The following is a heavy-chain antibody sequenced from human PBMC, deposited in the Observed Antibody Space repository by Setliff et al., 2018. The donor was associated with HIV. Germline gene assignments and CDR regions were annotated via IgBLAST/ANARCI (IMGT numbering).Heavy chain of an antibody. Sequence: GGSLRLSCVASGFSISPYTLTWVRQVPGEGLEWVSSISANSIYMYYADSVKGRFTVARDNAKNSLYLQMNGLRAGDTAVYFCARAGRRHYYGSGSYAVFDYWGQGIVVTVSS. J-gene: IGHJ4*02. CDR3: ARAGRRHYYGSGSYAVFDY. D-gene: IGHD3-10*01. V-gene: IGHV3-21*01. CDR2: ISANSIYM. CDR1: GFSISPYT.